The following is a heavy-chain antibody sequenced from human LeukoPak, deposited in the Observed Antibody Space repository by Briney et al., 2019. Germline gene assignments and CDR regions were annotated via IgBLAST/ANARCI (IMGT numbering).Heavy chain of an antibody. V-gene: IGHV4-4*07. CDR2: IYTTEST. Sequence: SQTLSLTCTVSGGSISGYYWSWIRQPAGKGLEWIGRIYTTESTNYNPSLKSRVTISVDKSKNQFSLKLSSVTAADTAVYYCASGVDYYYYMAVWRKGTTVTVSS. CDR3: ASGVDYYYYMAV. J-gene: IGHJ6*03. CDR1: GGSISGYY.